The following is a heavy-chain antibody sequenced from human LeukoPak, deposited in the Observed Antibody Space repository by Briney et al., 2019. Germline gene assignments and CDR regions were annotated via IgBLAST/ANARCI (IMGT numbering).Heavy chain of an antibody. CDR3: ARGPAVYDSSGYSPNYYYYGMDV. V-gene: IGHV4-31*03. D-gene: IGHD3-22*01. CDR1: GGSISSGGYY. CDR2: IYYSGST. Sequence: SETLSLTCTVSGGSISSGGYYWSWLRQHPGKGLEWIGYIYYSGSTYYNPSLKSRVTISVDTSKNQFSLKLSSVTAADTAVYYCARGPAVYDSSGYSPNYYYYGMDVWGQGTTVTVSS. J-gene: IGHJ6*02.